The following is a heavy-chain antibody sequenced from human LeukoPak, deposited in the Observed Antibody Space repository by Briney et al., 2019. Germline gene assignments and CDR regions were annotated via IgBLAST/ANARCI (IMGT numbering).Heavy chain of an antibody. J-gene: IGHJ4*02. CDR3: ARDANGGTFDY. CDR1: GGFISSYY. Sequence: SETLSLTCTVSGGFISSYYWSWIRQPPGKGLEWIGYIYYSGSTNYNPSLKSRVTISVDTSKNQFSLKLSSVTAADTAVYYCARDANGGTFDYWGQGTLITVSS. CDR2: IYYSGST. V-gene: IGHV4-59*01. D-gene: IGHD4-23*01.